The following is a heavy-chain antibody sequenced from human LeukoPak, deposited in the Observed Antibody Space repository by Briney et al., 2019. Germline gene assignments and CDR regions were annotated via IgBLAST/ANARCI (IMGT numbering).Heavy chain of an antibody. D-gene: IGHD6-13*01. CDR1: GYTFISYW. Sequence: GESLQISCKGSGYTFISYWIAWVRQMPGKGLEWMGIIYPGDSDTRYSPSFQGQVTISADKSISTAYLQWSSLKASDTAMYYCARLGRQQPFDQVDYWGQGTLVTVSS. V-gene: IGHV5-51*01. CDR3: ARLGRQQPFDQVDY. CDR2: IYPGDSDT. J-gene: IGHJ4*02.